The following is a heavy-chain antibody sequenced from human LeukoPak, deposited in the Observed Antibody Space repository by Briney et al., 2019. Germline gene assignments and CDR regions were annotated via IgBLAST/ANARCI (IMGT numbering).Heavy chain of an antibody. CDR2: INHSGST. D-gene: IGHD2-15*01. Sequence: SETLSLTCAVYGGSFSGYYWSWIRQPPGKGLEWIGEINHSGSTNYNPSLKSRVTISVDTSKNQFSLKLSSVTAADTAVYYCARGGGGPLNYWGQGTLVTVSS. CDR3: ARGGGGPLNY. V-gene: IGHV4-34*01. J-gene: IGHJ4*02. CDR1: GGSFSGYY.